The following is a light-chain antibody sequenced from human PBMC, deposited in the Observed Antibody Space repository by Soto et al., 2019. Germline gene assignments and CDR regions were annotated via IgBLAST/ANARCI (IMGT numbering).Light chain of an antibody. CDR3: QQYGSSST. V-gene: IGKV3-15*01. Sequence: EIVMTQSPATLSVSPGERVTLCCRASQSVSSNLAWYQQKPGQAPRLLIYGASTRATGIPARFSGSGSGTDFTLTISRLEPEDFAVYYCQQYGSSSTFGQGTRLEIK. CDR2: GAS. CDR1: QSVSSN. J-gene: IGKJ5*01.